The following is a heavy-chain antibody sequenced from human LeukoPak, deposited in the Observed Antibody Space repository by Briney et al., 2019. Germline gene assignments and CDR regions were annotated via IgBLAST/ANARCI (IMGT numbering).Heavy chain of an antibody. CDR3: ARDSKYAFDY. CDR2: ISHDGSIR. V-gene: IGHV3-48*03. D-gene: IGHD2-2*01. J-gene: IGHJ4*02. CDR1: GFTFSTYT. Sequence: GGSLRLSCATSGFTFSTYTLNWVRRAPGKGLEWLLYISHDGSIRYYADSVKGRFNISRDNAKNSLYLQMNSLRAEDTAVYYCARDSKYAFDYWGQGTLVTVSS.